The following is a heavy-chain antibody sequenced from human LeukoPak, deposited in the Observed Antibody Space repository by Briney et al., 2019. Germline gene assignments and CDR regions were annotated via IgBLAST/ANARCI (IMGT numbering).Heavy chain of an antibody. Sequence: PGGSLRLSCAASGFTFSSYAMSWVRQAPGKGLEWVSVISGSDGNTYYADSVKGRFTISRDNSKNRLYLQMNSLRAEDKAVYYCAKTANGRDYIYHFDYWGQGTLVTVSS. D-gene: IGHD4-11*01. CDR2: ISGSDGNT. CDR1: GFTFSSYA. CDR3: AKTANGRDYIYHFDY. V-gene: IGHV3-23*01. J-gene: IGHJ4*02.